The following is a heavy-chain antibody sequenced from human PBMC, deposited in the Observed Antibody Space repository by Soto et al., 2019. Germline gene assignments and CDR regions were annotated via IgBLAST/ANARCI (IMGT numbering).Heavy chain of an antibody. CDR3: ARGGISHWAYFYYMDV. CDR2: INHLGSI. CDR1: GGSISDYF. J-gene: IGHJ6*03. D-gene: IGHD2-21*01. V-gene: IGHV4-34*01. Sequence: PSVTRSLTCVVGGGSISDYFWSWISQHPGMALEWIGEINHLGSINYNPSLKSRVTMSVDTSKNQFSLTLNSVTAADTATYYCARGGISHWAYFYYMDVWDRGTTVTVSS.